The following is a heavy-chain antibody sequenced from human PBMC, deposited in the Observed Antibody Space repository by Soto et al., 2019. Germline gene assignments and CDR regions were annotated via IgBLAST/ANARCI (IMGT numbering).Heavy chain of an antibody. CDR3: ATSQKGYNWNYFDH. V-gene: IGHV4-39*05. CDR1: GASIIGRYYY. J-gene: IGHJ4*02. CDR2: VFYTGFT. D-gene: IGHD1-20*01. Sequence: PSLPNAVSGASIIGRYYYWAWLRQSPGKGPEWIGSVFYTGFTSYNPSLESRVSVSVDTSKSQFSLKLSAVTAADTAVYYCATSQKGYNWNYFDHWGQGALVTVSS.